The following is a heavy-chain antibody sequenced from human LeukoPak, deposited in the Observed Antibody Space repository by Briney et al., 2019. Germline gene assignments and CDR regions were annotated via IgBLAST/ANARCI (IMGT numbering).Heavy chain of an antibody. V-gene: IGHV3-53*01. CDR2: IYRGGTT. D-gene: IGHD3-22*01. Sequence: GGSLRLSCAVSGFPLSSYDMSWVRQPPGKGLEWVSVIYRGGTTYYADSVKGRFTISTDNSKNTLYLQMNNLRAEGTAVYYCARDYDSSGYNHDAFDIWGQGTMVTVSS. CDR1: GFPLSSYD. CDR3: ARDYDSSGYNHDAFDI. J-gene: IGHJ3*02.